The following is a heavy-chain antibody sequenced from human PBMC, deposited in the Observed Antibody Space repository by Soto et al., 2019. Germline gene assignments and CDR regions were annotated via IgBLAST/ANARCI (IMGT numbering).Heavy chain of an antibody. CDR3: AASFFYYGMDV. CDR2: IYPGDSDT. J-gene: IGHJ6*02. D-gene: IGHD3-16*02. Sequence: GASLKISCQGSGYTFTNYWIGWVRQMPGKGLEWMGIIYPGDSDTKYNPSFQGQVTISADKSITTTYLRWTSLKASDTSIYYCAASFFYYGMDVWGQGTTVTVSS. CDR1: GYTFTNYW. V-gene: IGHV5-51*01.